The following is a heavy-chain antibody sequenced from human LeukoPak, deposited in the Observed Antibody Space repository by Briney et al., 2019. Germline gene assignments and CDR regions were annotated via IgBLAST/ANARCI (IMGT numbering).Heavy chain of an antibody. Sequence: SETLSLTCTVYGGSISSSSYYWGWIRQPPGKGLEWIGTIYYSGSTYYKPSLNSRVTISVDTSKNQFSLRLTSVTAADTAVYYYARFGHLVYWGQGTLVTVSS. D-gene: IGHD3-16*01. CDR2: IYYSGST. V-gene: IGHV4-39*01. CDR3: ARFGHLVY. J-gene: IGHJ4*02. CDR1: GGSISSSSYY.